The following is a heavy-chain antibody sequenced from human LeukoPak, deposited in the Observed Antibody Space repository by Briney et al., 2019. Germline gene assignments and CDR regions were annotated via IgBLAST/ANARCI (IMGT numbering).Heavy chain of an antibody. CDR2: IYYSGST. CDR3: ASQDERITMVRGVIRFDY. Sequence: PSEALPLTRTVSGGSISSSSYYWGWIRQPPGKGLEWIGSIYYSGSTYYNPSLKSRVTISVDTSKNQFSLKLSSVTAADTAVYYCASQDERITMVRGVIRFDYWGQGTLVTVSS. V-gene: IGHV4-39*01. D-gene: IGHD3-10*01. CDR1: GGSISSSSYY. J-gene: IGHJ4*02.